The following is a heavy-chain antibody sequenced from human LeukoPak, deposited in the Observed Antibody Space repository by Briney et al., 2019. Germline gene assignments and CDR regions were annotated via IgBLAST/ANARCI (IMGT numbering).Heavy chain of an antibody. J-gene: IGHJ4*02. CDR1: GGSISRYF. CDR2: IYSSGNT. V-gene: IGHV4-4*07. D-gene: IGHD3-3*01. Sequence: SDTLSLTCTFSGGSISRYFWNWIRQPAGKGLEWIGRIYSSGNTDYNSSLRSRVTMSLDTSKSQFSLKLTSVTAADTAVYYCAREHRDYVTSGYYMDYWGQGTLVTVSS. CDR3: AREHRDYVTSGYYMDY.